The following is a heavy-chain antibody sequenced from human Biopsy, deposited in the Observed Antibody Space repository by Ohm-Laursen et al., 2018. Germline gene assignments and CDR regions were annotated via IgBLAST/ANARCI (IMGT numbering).Heavy chain of an antibody. D-gene: IGHD6-19*01. CDR2: IDYRGST. Sequence: SETLSLTCTASGGSISSYYWSWIRQPPGKGLEWIGYIDYRGSTKYNPSLRSRVTMSIDTSRNQFSLNLSSVTAADTAVYYCATTTMDTSGWFGNYFDSWGQGTLVTVSA. V-gene: IGHV4-59*08. CDR1: GGSISSYY. J-gene: IGHJ4*02. CDR3: ATTTMDTSGWFGNYFDS.